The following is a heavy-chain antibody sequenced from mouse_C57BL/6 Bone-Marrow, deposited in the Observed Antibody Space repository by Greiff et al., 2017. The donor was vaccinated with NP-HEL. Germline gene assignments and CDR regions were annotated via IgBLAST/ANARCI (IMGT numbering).Heavy chain of an antibody. V-gene: IGHV10-1*01. D-gene: IGHD1-1*01. CDR2: IRSKSNNYAT. CDR1: GFSFNTYA. Sequence: DVKLQESGGGLVQPKGSLKLSCAASGFSFNTYAMNWVRQAPGKGLEWVARIRSKSNNYATYYADSVKDRFTISRDDSESMLYLQMNNVRTEDTAMYYCVRQGLVATPFAYWGQGTLVTVSA. J-gene: IGHJ3*01. CDR3: VRQGLVATPFAY.